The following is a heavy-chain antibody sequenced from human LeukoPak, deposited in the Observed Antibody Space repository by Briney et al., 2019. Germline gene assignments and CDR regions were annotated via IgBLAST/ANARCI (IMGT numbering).Heavy chain of an antibody. CDR1: GGSFSGYY. J-gene: IGHJ4*02. CDR2: INQSGST. D-gene: IGHD6-13*01. V-gene: IGHV4-34*01. CDR3: ARARRSQGLY. Sequence: SETLSLTCAVYGGSFSGYYWSWIRQPPGKGLEWIGEINQSGSTNYSPSLKSRVIISPDTSKNQFSLKVRSVTAADTAVYYCARARRSQGLYWGQGTLVTVSS.